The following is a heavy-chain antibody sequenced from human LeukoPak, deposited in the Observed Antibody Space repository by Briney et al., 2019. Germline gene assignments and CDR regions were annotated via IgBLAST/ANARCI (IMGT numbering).Heavy chain of an antibody. Sequence: SVKVSCKASGYTFTNYAMNWVRQAPGQGLEWMGGIIPIFGTANYAQKFQGRVTITTDESTSTAYMELSSLRSEDTAVYYCARAMPGGRSSEYDYWGQETLVTVSS. CDR1: GYTFTNYA. J-gene: IGHJ4*02. CDR2: IIPIFGTA. D-gene: IGHD2-2*01. V-gene: IGHV1-69*05. CDR3: ARAMPGGRSSEYDY.